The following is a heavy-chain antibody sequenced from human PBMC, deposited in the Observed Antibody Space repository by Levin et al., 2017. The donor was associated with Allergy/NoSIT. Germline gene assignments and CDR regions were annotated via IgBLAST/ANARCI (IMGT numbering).Heavy chain of an antibody. Sequence: KISCKASGGTFRTYAINWVRQAPGQGLEWMGRIIPILGIANYAQKFQGRVTLTADKSTSTAYMGLSSLRSEDTAVYYCARGGIPAAGYYFDYWGQGALVTVSS. D-gene: IGHD6-13*01. CDR2: IIPILGIA. CDR3: ARGGIPAAGYYFDY. CDR1: GGTFRTYA. J-gene: IGHJ4*02. V-gene: IGHV1-69*04.